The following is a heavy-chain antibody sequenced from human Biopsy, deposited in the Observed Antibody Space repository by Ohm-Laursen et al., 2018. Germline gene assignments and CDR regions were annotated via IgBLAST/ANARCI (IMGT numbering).Heavy chain of an antibody. CDR3: AKHGSGWTGDDAFHI. D-gene: IGHD6-19*01. V-gene: IGHV1-46*01. J-gene: IGHJ4*02. CDR2: FNPGGGTA. CDR1: GYTFVNYY. Sequence: GASVKVSCKASGYTFVNYYMHWVRQAPGQGLEWMGIFNPGGGTANYAQNFQRRVVMTRNMSTNTAYMELSSLTSDDTAVYYCAKHGSGWTGDDAFHIWGQGTLVTVSS.